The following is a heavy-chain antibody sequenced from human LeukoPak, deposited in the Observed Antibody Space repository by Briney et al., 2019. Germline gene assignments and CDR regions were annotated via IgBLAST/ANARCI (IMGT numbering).Heavy chain of an antibody. CDR3: AKDSIPRAYYYDSSGYYYDY. D-gene: IGHD3-22*01. V-gene: IGHV3-23*01. CDR1: GFTFSSYA. Sequence: GGSLRLSCAASGFTFSSYAMSWVRQAPGKGLEWVSAISGSGGSTYYADSVKGRFTISRDNSKNTLYLQMNSLRAEDTAVYYCAKDSIPRAYYYDSSGYYYDYWGQGTLVTVSS. J-gene: IGHJ4*02. CDR2: ISGSGGST.